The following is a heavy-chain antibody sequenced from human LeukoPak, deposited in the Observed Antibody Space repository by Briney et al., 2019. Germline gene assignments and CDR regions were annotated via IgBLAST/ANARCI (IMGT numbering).Heavy chain of an antibody. CDR3: ARWGFTVEMATD. CDR2: IYYSGST. J-gene: IGHJ4*02. CDR1: GGSISSSSYY. D-gene: IGHD5-24*01. V-gene: IGHV4-39*01. Sequence: SETLSLTCTVSGGSISSSSYYWGWIRQPPGKGLEWIGSIYYSGSTYYNPSLKSRVTISVDASKNQFSLKLSSVTAADTAVYYCARWGFTVEMATDWGQGTLVTVSS.